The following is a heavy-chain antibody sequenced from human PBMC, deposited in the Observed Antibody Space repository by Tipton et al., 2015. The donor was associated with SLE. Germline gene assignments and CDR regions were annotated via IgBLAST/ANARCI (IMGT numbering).Heavy chain of an antibody. CDR1: DDSISGHY. J-gene: IGHJ5*02. D-gene: IGHD3-16*01. Sequence: TLSLTCIVSDDSISGHYWNWVRQPPGKGLERVGNIHCSGNTKYNPSLQSRVTMSVDTSKNQFSLRLTSVIAADTAVYYCARLHGASYDLNKFEPWGEGALISVSS. V-gene: IGHV4-59*11. CDR2: IHCSGNT. CDR3: ARLHGASYDLNKFEP.